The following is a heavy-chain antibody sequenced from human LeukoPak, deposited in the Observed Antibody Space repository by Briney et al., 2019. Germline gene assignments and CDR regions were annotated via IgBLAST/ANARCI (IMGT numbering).Heavy chain of an antibody. CDR2: IYQSGST. CDR1: GGSISSGGYS. J-gene: IGHJ6*02. D-gene: IGHD2-2*01. V-gene: IGHV4-30-2*01. CDR3: ARVCSSTSCYEGGYFYGMDV. Sequence: SETLSLTCTVSGGSISSGGYSWCWVRQPPGTGLEWIGSIYQSGSTYHNASLRSRVIISIDRPKNQFSLKVNSVTAADTAVYYCARVCSSTSCYEGGYFYGMDVWGQGTTVTVSS.